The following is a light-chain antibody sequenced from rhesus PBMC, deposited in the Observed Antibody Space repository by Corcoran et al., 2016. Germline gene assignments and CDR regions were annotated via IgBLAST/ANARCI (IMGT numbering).Light chain of an antibody. J-gene: IGKJ2*01. CDR2: MAS. Sequence: DIQMTQSPSSLSASVGDTVTITCRASQSISSWLDGYQQKPGKVPNLLIYMASSLRGGVPSRFSGSGSGTDFTLTISSLQPEDFATYFCLQYNTSPYTFGQGTKLEIK. CDR3: LQYNTSPYT. CDR1: QSISSW. V-gene: IGKV1-22*01.